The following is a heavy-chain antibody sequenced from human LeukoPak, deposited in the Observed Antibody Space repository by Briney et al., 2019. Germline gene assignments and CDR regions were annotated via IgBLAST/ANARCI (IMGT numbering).Heavy chain of an antibody. CDR1: GYTFTGYY. CDR2: INPNSGGT. Sequence: ASVKVSCKASGYTFTGYYMHWVRQAPGQGLEWMGWINPNSGGTNYAQKFQGRVTMTRDTSISTAYMELSRLRSDDTDVYYCARAQGVLLWFGESHPDRIDYWGQGTLVTVSS. D-gene: IGHD3-10*01. CDR3: ARAQGVLLWFGESHPDRIDY. V-gene: IGHV1-2*02. J-gene: IGHJ4*02.